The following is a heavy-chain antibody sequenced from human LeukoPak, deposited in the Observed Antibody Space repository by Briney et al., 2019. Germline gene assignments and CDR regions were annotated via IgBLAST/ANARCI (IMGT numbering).Heavy chain of an antibody. CDR2: IYYSGSI. CDR1: GYSISSCYY. J-gene: IGHJ6*03. CDR3: ARLTYCYYYYMDV. V-gene: IGHV4-38-2*02. Sequence: SETLSLTCTVSGYSISSCYYWGWIRQPPGKGLEGIGSIYYSGSIYYKPSLKRRVTISGDTSKNQFSLKLRSVTAADTAVYYCARLTYCYYYYMDVWGKGTTVIISS.